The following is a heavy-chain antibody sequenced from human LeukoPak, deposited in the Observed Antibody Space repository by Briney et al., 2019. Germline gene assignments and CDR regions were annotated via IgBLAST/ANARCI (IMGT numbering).Heavy chain of an antibody. CDR2: IYHSGTT. CDR1: DYSISSGYY. CDR3: ARVKLTGDWDAFDI. D-gene: IGHD7-27*01. J-gene: IGHJ3*02. Sequence: SETLSLTCTVSDYSISSGYYWGWIRQPPGKGLEWIGTIYHSGTTYYNPSLKSRVTISLDTSKNQFSLKLSSVTAADTAVYYCARVKLTGDWDAFDIWGQGTMVTVSS. V-gene: IGHV4-38-2*02.